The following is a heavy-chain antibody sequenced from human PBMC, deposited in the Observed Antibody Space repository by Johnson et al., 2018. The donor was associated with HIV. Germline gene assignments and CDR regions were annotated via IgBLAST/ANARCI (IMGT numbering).Heavy chain of an antibody. J-gene: IGHJ3*02. V-gene: IGHV3-11*04. D-gene: IGHD4-17*01. CDR1: GFTFSDYY. Sequence: QMQLVESGGGLVKPGGSLRLSCAASGFTFSDYYMSWIRQAPGKGLEWVSYISSSGSTIYYADSVEGRFTISRDNSKNTLYLQMSSLRAEDTAVYYCAKNRDYGDGDGFDMWGQGTMVTVSS. CDR3: AKNRDYGDGDGFDM. CDR2: ISSSGSTI.